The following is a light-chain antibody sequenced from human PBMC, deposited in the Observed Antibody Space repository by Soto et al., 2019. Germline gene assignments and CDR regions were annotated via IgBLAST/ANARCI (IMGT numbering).Light chain of an antibody. CDR1: QCIRND. J-gene: IGKJ2*01. CDR2: AAS. Sequence: AIHLTQSPSSLSASVGDRVTITCRASQCIRNDLGWYQQKPGRAPKLLIYAASSLQTGVPSRFSGSGSGTEFTLTINSLQSEDFAVYYCQQYKNWPHTFGQGTKVDIK. V-gene: IGKV1-6*01. CDR3: QQYKNWPHT.